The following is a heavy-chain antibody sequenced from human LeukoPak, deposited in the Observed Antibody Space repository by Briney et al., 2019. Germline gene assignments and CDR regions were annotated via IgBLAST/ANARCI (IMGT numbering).Heavy chain of an antibody. D-gene: IGHD2-2*02. CDR2: ISGSGGST. CDR1: GFTFSSYA. J-gene: IGHJ4*02. CDR3: AKDRGLDCSSTSCYSSGLLDY. V-gene: IGHV3-23*01. Sequence: PGGSLRLSCAASGFTFSSYAMSWVRQAPGKGLEWVSAISGSGGSTYYADSVKGRFTISRDNSKNTLYLQMNSPRAEDTAVYYCAKDRGLDCSSTSCYSSGLLDYWGQGTLVTVSS.